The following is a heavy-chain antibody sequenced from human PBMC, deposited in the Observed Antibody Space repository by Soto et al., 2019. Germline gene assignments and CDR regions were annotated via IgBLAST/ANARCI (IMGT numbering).Heavy chain of an antibody. V-gene: IGHV3-33*01. CDR1: GFTFSSYG. D-gene: IGHD6-13*01. CDR2: IWYDGSNK. Sequence: QVQLVESGGGVVQPGRSLRLSCAASGFTFSSYGMHRVRQAPGKGLEWVAVIWYDGSNKYYADSVKGRFTISRDNSKNTLYLQMNSLRAEDTAVYYCARAGYSSSWSTYYFDYWGQGTLVTVSS. CDR3: ARAGYSSSWSTYYFDY. J-gene: IGHJ4*02.